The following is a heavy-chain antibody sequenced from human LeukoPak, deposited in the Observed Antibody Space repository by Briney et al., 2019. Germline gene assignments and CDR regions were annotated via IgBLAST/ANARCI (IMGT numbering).Heavy chain of an antibody. CDR3: ARHASVDGNWPRPLDY. Sequence: SETLSLTCTVSGGSISSYYWGWIRQPPGKGLEWIGNIYYSGSTYYNPSLKTRVTISVDTSKNQFSLKLTSVTAADTAVYYCARHASVDGNWPRPLDYWGQGSLVTVSS. V-gene: IGHV4-39*01. D-gene: IGHD6-19*01. CDR2: IYYSGST. CDR1: GGSISSYY. J-gene: IGHJ4*02.